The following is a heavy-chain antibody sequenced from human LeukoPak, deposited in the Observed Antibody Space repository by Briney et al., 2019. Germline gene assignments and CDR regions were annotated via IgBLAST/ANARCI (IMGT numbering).Heavy chain of an antibody. Sequence: GGSLRLSCAASGFTFSSYSMNWVRQAPGKGLEWVSSISSSSSYIYYADSVKGRFTISRDNSKNTLYLQMNSLRAEDTAVYYCAKATYSSSWYRGFDPWGQGTLVTVSS. CDR3: AKATYSSSWYRGFDP. D-gene: IGHD6-13*01. J-gene: IGHJ5*02. CDR1: GFTFSSYS. CDR2: ISSSSSYI. V-gene: IGHV3-21*04.